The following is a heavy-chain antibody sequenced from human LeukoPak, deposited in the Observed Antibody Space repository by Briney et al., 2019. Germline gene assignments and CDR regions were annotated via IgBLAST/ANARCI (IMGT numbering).Heavy chain of an antibody. J-gene: IGHJ4*02. CDR2: IYYSGST. CDR3: AMGSGWYYFDY. Sequence: PSETLSRTCTVSGGSISSYYWSWIRQPPGKGLEWIGYIYYSGSTNYNPSLKSRVTISVDTSKNQFSLKLSSVTAADTAVYYCAMGSGWYYFDYWGQGTLVTVSS. CDR1: GGSISSYY. V-gene: IGHV4-59*01. D-gene: IGHD6-19*01.